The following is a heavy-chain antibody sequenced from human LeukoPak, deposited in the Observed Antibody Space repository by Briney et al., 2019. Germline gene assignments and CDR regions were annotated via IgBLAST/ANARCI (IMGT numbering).Heavy chain of an antibody. CDR1: GGSISSYF. V-gene: IGHV4-59*01. J-gene: IGHJ4*02. CDR2: IYYSGST. CDR3: ARFPGWAAAGNEYYFDY. D-gene: IGHD6-13*01. Sequence: SETLSLTCTVSGGSISSYFWSWIRQPPGKGLEYIGYIYYSGSTNYSPSLKSRATISVDTSKNQFSLILSSVTAADTAVYYCARFPGWAAAGNEYYFDYWGQGTLVTVSS.